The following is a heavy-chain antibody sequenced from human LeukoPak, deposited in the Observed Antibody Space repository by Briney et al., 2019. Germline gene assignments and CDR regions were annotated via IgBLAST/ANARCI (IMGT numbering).Heavy chain of an antibody. V-gene: IGHV4-38-2*02. CDR3: ATGEASVWFDP. D-gene: IGHD3-10*01. Sequence: SETLSLTCTVSGYSISTGYYWDWIRQPPGKGLEWIGTFYHGGSTYYNPSLKSRVTISVDTSKNQFSLELSSVTAADTAVYYCATGEASVWFDPWGQGTLVTVSS. CDR2: FYHGGST. J-gene: IGHJ5*02. CDR1: GYSISTGYY.